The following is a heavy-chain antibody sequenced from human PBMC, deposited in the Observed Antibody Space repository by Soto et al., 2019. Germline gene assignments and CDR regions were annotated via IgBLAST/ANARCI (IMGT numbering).Heavy chain of an antibody. CDR1: GGSITSRSYY. CDR2: IYYRGST. J-gene: IGHJ4*02. CDR3: ASPAGADYTFDY. D-gene: IGHD4-4*01. Sequence: TSETLSLTCGVSGGSITSRSYYWGWIRQAPGRRLEWIGTIYYRGSTYYNPSLESRVTISADTSKNQLSLNLRSVTAADTAVYYCASPAGADYTFDYWGQGILVTVSS. V-gene: IGHV4-39*01.